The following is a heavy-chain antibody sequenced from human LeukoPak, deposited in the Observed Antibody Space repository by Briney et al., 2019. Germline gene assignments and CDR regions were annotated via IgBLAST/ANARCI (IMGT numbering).Heavy chain of an antibody. D-gene: IGHD3-3*01. J-gene: IGHJ4*02. CDR2: IYTGGNT. V-gene: IGHV4-4*07. Sequence: SETLSLTCTVSGGSISSYYWSWIRQPAGKGLEWIGRIYTGGNTNYNPSLKSRVTVSLDTSKNQFSLKLSSVTAADTAVYYCAREVRFLEWLSFDYWGQGTLVTVSS. CDR3: AREVRFLEWLSFDY. CDR1: GGSISSYY.